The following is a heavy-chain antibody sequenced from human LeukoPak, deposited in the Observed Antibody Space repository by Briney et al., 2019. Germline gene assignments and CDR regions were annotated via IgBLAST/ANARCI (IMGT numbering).Heavy chain of an antibody. J-gene: IGHJ4*02. CDR2: ISHDGRTK. CDR1: GLNFDNFA. D-gene: IGHD5-24*01. V-gene: IGHV3-30*04. CDR3: ARPSPPGDGYNPPDH. Sequence: GGSLRLSCVVSGLNFDNFAMHWVRQPLGKGLEWVAVISHDGRTKYYADSMKGRITISRDNSKNTLFLQMNNLRSEDTAVYFCARPSPPGDGYNPPDHWGQGTLVTVSS.